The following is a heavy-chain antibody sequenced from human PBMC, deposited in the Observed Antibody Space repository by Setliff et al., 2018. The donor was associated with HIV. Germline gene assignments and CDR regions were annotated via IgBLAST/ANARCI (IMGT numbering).Heavy chain of an antibody. CDR1: GFTFSSYV. J-gene: IGHJ4*02. D-gene: IGHD1-26*01. Sequence: GGSLRLSCAASGFTFSSYVMSWVRQAPGKGLEWVSGISASGGSTYYADSVKGRFTISRDNAKNSLYLQMNSLRAEDTAVYYCARDVGFPLYYFDYWGQGTLVTVSS. V-gene: IGHV3-23*01. CDR2: ISASGGST. CDR3: ARDVGFPLYYFDY.